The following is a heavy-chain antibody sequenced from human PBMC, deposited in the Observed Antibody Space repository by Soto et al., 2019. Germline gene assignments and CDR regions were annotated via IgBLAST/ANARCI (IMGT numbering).Heavy chain of an antibody. D-gene: IGHD5-12*01. CDR3: ARDSGIVATIGVTNWFDP. CDR1: GGSISRGGYY. J-gene: IGHJ5*02. Sequence: SEALSLTCTVSGGSISRGGYYWSWIRQHPGKGLEWIGYIYYSGSTYYNPSLKSRVTISVDTSKNQFSLKLSSVTAADTAVYYCARDSGIVATIGVTNWFDPWGQGTLVTVSS. CDR2: IYYSGST. V-gene: IGHV4-31*03.